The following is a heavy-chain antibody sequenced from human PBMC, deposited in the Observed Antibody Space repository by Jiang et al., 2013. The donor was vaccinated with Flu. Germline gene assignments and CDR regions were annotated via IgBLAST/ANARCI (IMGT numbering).Heavy chain of an antibody. D-gene: IGHD2-2*01. V-gene: IGHV3-49*03. CDR2: IRNKLYRGTT. J-gene: IGHJ4*01. CDR1: GFRFGDYA. CDR3: TRDLVRDVILIPATYFDY. Sequence: VQLLESGGGLVQPGRSLRLSCTASGFRFGDYAVSWLRQAPGKGLEWVGFIRNKLYRGTTDYAASVKGRFTISRDDSKSIAYLQMSSLENRGHSRIYCTRDLVRDVILIPATYFDY.